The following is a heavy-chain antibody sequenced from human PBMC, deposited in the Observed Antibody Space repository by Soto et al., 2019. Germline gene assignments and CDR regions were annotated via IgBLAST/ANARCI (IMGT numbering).Heavy chain of an antibody. D-gene: IGHD5-18*01. V-gene: IGHV4-30-4*01. Sequence: TLSLTCTVSCGSISSGDYYWSWIRQPPGKGLEWIGYIYYSGSTYYNPSLKSRVTISVDTSKNQFSLKLSSVTAADTAVYYCARDGYSYGRGMLDYWGRGTLVTVSS. CDR3: ARDGYSYGRGMLDY. CDR2: IYYSGST. CDR1: CGSISSGDYY. J-gene: IGHJ4*02.